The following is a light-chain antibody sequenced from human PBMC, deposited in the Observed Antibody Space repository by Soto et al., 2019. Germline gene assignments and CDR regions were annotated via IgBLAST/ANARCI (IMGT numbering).Light chain of an antibody. CDR2: DAS. J-gene: IGKJ1*01. V-gene: IGKV3-11*01. Sequence: EIVLTQSPATLSLSPGERATLSCRASQSVSSYLAGYQQKPGQAPRLLIYDASNRATGIPARFSGSGSGTDFTLTISSLEPEDFAVYYCQQRSHWPWTFGQGTKVEIK. CDR3: QQRSHWPWT. CDR1: QSVSSY.